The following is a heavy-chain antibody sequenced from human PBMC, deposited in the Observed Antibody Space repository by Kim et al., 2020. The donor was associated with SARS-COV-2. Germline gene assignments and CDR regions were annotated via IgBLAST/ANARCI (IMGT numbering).Heavy chain of an antibody. Sequence: SVKVSCKASGGTFSSYAISWVRQAPGQGLEWMGGIIPIFGTANYAQKFQGRVTITADESTSTAYMELSSLRSEDTAVYYCARDRKGIAAAEPYNWFDPWGQGTLVTVSS. J-gene: IGHJ5*02. CDR2: IIPIFGTA. CDR3: ARDRKGIAAAEPYNWFDP. V-gene: IGHV1-69*13. D-gene: IGHD6-13*01. CDR1: GGTFSSYA.